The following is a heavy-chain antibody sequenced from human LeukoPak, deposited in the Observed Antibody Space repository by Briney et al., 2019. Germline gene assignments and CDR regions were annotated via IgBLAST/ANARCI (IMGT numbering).Heavy chain of an antibody. J-gene: IGHJ6*03. CDR2: IYYSGST. V-gene: IGHV4-39*02. CDR3: AKDLRSNYYYYMDV. CDR1: GGSISSSSYY. Sequence: PSETLSLTCTVSGGSISSSSYYWGWIRQPPGKGLEWIGSIYYSGSTYYNPSLKSRVTISVDTSKNQFSLKLSSVTAADTAVYYCAKDLRSNYYYYMDVWGKGTTVTVSS.